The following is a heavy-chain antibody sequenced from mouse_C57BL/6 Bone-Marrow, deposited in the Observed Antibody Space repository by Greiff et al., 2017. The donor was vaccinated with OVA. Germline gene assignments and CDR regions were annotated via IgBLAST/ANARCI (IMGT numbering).Heavy chain of an antibody. Sequence: QVQLQQPGAELVMPGASVKLSCKASGYTFTSYWMHWVKQRPGQGLEWIGEIDPSDSYTNYNQKFKGKSTLTVDKSSSTAYMQLSSLTSEDSAVYYCARTELRLRQYYYAMDYWGQGTSVTVSA. CDR3: ARTELRLRQYYYAMDY. CDR2: IDPSDSYT. D-gene: IGHD3-2*02. V-gene: IGHV1-69*01. CDR1: GYTFTSYW. J-gene: IGHJ4*01.